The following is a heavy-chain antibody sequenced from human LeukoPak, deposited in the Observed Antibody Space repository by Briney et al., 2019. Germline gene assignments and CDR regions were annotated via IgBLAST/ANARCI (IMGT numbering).Heavy chain of an antibody. V-gene: IGHV3-74*01. CDR1: GFTFSSYM. CDR2: INSDGSST. CDR3: ARDTDTVTTILDY. J-gene: IGHJ4*02. D-gene: IGHD4-17*01. Sequence: EGSLRLSCAASGFTFSSYMMNWVRQAPGKGLVWVSRINSDGSSTSYADSVKGRFTISRDNAKNTLYLQMNSLRAEDTAVYYCARDTDTVTTILDYWGQGTLVTVSS.